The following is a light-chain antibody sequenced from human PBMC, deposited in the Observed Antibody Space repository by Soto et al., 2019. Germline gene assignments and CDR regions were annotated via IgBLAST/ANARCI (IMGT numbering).Light chain of an antibody. CDR3: SSYTGSTSLVYV. Sequence: QSVLTQPASVSGSPGQSISISCTGTSSDVGRYNFVSWYQQRPGKAPKLIIYDVANRPSGISNRFSGSKSGNTASLTISGLHAEDEADYYCSSYTGSTSLVYVFGTGTKLTVL. V-gene: IGLV2-14*03. J-gene: IGLJ1*01. CDR2: DVA. CDR1: SSDVGRYNF.